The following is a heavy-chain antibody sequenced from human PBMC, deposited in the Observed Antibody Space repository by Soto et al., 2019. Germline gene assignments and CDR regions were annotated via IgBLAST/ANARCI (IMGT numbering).Heavy chain of an antibody. V-gene: IGHV1-18*01. D-gene: IGHD5-12*01. CDR1: GYTFTSYG. J-gene: IGHJ6*02. CDR2: ISAYNGNT. CDR3: ARLRGDSGYPFLTYYYYYGMDV. Sequence: QVQLVQSGAEVKKPGASVKVSCKASGYTFTSYGIIWVRQAPGQGLEWMGWISAYNGNTNYAQKLQGRVTMTTDTSTSTAYMERRSLRSDDTAVYYCARLRGDSGYPFLTYYYYYGMDVWGQGTTVTVSS.